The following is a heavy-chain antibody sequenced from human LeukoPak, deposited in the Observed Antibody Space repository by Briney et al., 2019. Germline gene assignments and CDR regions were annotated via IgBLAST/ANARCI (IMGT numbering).Heavy chain of an antibody. CDR1: GGSFSGYY. CDR3: ARKEGGQLVNTRRWFDP. Sequence: PSETLSLTCVVYGGSFSGYYWNWIRQPPGKGLEWIGEITHSGSTNYNPSLKSRVTISVDTSKNQFSLRLTSVTAADTAVYYCARKEGGQLVNTRRWFDPWGQGTLVTVSS. J-gene: IGHJ5*02. V-gene: IGHV4-34*01. D-gene: IGHD6-13*01. CDR2: ITHSGST.